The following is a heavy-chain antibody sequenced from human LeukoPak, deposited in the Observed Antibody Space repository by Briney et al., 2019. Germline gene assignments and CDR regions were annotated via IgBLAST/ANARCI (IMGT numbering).Heavy chain of an antibody. V-gene: IGHV3-48*01. D-gene: IGHD5-12*01. CDR3: ARENAVATGAFDY. CDR1: GFTFSSYG. Sequence: GGSLRLSCAASGFTFSSYGINWVRQSPGKGLEWVSHITCSGDITHYADSVKGRFTISRDNAKNSLYLQMNSLRAEDTAVYYCARENAVATGAFDYWGQGTLVTVSS. J-gene: IGHJ4*02. CDR2: ITCSGDIT.